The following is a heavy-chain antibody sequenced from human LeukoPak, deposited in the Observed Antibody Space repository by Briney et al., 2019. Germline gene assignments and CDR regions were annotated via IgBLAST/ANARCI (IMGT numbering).Heavy chain of an antibody. CDR1: GFTFSSYA. CDR3: AKDKLEWDAEY. J-gene: IGHJ4*02. V-gene: IGHV3-23*01. CDR2: ISGSGGST. Sequence: GGSLRLSCAASGFTFSSYAMSWVRQAPGKGLVWVSAISGSGGSTYYADSVKGRFTISRDNSKNTLYLQMNSLRAEDTAVYYCAKDKLEWDAEYWGQGTLVTVSS. D-gene: IGHD3-3*01.